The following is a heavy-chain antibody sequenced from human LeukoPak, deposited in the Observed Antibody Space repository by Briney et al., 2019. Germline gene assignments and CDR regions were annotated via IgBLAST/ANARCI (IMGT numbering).Heavy chain of an antibody. Sequence: GGSLRLSCAASGFTFSSYEMNWVRQAPGKGLEWVSYISSSGSTIYYADSVKGRFTISRDNAKNSLYLQMNSLRAEDTAVYYCARGADYFDYYYYCGMDVWGQGTTVTVSS. D-gene: IGHD2/OR15-2a*01. CDR1: GFTFSSYE. V-gene: IGHV3-48*03. J-gene: IGHJ6*02. CDR3: ARGADYFDYYYYCGMDV. CDR2: ISSSGSTI.